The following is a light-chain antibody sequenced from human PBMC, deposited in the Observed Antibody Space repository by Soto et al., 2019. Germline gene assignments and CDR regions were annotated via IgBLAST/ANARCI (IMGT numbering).Light chain of an antibody. Sequence: QSVLTQPPSVSGAPGQRVTISCTGSSSNIGAGYDVHWYQQLPGTARKLLIYGNSNRPSGVPDRFSGSKSGTSASLAITGLQAEDEADYYCQSYDSSLSGYWVFGGGTKLTVL. V-gene: IGLV1-40*01. CDR2: GNS. CDR3: QSYDSSLSGYWV. CDR1: SSNIGAGYD. J-gene: IGLJ3*02.